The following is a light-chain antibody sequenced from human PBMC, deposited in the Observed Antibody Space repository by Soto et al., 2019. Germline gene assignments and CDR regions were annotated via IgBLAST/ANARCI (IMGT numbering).Light chain of an antibody. CDR3: QQYNNWPT. Sequence: EIVITQSPATLSVSPGERATLSRWASQSISSNLAWYQQKAGQAPRLLIYGESTRATGIPARFSGSGSGTEFTLTINSLQSEDFAVYFRQQYNNWPTFGQGTKVDI. CDR2: GES. CDR1: QSISSN. V-gene: IGKV3-15*01. J-gene: IGKJ1*01.